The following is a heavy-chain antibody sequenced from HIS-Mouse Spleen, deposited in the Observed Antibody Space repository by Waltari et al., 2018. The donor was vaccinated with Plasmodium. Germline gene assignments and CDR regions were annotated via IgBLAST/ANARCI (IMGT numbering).Heavy chain of an antibody. Sequence: QVQLVQSGAEVKKPGAAVKVSCKASGYPFPGYSMHWVRQAPGQGLAWMGWINPNSGGTNYAQKFQGRVTMTRDTSISTAYMELSRLRSDDTAVYYCARVLGYKAAAGTFVEYFQHWGQGTLVTVSS. CDR1: GYPFPGYS. D-gene: IGHD6-13*01. CDR3: ARVLGYKAAAGTFVEYFQH. V-gene: IGHV1-2*02. J-gene: IGHJ1*01. CDR2: INPNSGGT.